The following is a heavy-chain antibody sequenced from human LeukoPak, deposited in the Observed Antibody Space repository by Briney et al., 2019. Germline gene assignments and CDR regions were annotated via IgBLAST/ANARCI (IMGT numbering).Heavy chain of an antibody. Sequence: GGSLRLSCAASGFTFSSYGMHWVRQAPGKGLEWVAVISYDGSNKYYADSVKGRFTISRDNAKNSVYLQMNSLRDEDTAVYYCARGHYGMDVWGQGTTVSVSS. CDR2: ISYDGSNK. J-gene: IGHJ6*02. CDR3: ARGHYGMDV. V-gene: IGHV3-33*05. CDR1: GFTFSSYG.